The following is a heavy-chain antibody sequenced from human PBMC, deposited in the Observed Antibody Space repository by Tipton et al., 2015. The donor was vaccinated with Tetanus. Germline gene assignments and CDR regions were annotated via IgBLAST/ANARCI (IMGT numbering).Heavy chain of an antibody. V-gene: IGHV4-34*01. Sequence: TLSLTCAVYGGSFSGYYWSWIRQPPGKGLEWIGEINHSGSTNYNPSLKSRVTISVDTSKNQFSLKLSSVTAADTAVYYCARGSKYVSTYYFDYWGQGTLVTVSS. CDR3: ARGSKYVSTYYFDY. D-gene: IGHD3-16*01. J-gene: IGHJ4*02. CDR1: GGSFSGYY. CDR2: INHSGST.